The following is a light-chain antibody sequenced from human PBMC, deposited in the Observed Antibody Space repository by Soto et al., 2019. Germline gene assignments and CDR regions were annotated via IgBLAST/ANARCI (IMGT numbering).Light chain of an antibody. V-gene: IGKV1-16*01. Sequence: DIQMTQSPSSLSASVGDRVTIICRASQNINSYLAWFQQKPGKAPKSLIYDATSLQSGVPSRFSGSGSGTDFSLTISSLQPEDAATYYCQQYERYNRSFGGGTKLEI. CDR2: DAT. CDR1: QNINSY. J-gene: IGKJ4*01. CDR3: QQYERYNRS.